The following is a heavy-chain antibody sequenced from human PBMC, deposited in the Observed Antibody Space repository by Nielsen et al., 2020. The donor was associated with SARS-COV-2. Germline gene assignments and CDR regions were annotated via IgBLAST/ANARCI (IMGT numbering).Heavy chain of an antibody. CDR2: IYYSGST. J-gene: IGHJ3*02. CDR1: GGSISSGGYY. CDR3: AKDPYDSNYGAFDI. V-gene: IGHV4-31*03. Sequence: SETLSLTCTVSGGSISSGGYYWSWIRQHPGKGLEWIGYIYYSGSTYYNPSLKSRVTISVDTSKNQFSLKLSSVTAADTAVYYCAKDPYDSNYGAFDIWGQGTLVTVSS. D-gene: IGHD3-22*01.